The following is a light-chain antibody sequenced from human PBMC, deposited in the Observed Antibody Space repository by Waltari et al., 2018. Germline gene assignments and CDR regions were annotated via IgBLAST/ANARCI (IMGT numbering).Light chain of an antibody. CDR3: QQYRTYPWT. Sequence: DIQMTQSPSTLSASIGGRVTINCRASESLGSELAWYQQRPGKAPNILISDASSLQPGVPSRFSGSGSGTEFTLTINNLQPDDFVTYFCQQYRTYPWTFGQETKVEI. CDR2: DAS. CDR1: ESLGSE. V-gene: IGKV1-5*01. J-gene: IGKJ1*01.